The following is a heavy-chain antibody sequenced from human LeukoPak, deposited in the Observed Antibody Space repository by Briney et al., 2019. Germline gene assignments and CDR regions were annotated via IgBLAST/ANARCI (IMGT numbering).Heavy chain of an antibody. D-gene: IGHD1-26*01. CDR2: ISLDGSYK. CDR3: ARDSGSLSFHH. CDR1: GFTFNSFT. J-gene: IGHJ1*01. Sequence: PGRSLRLSCAASGFTFNSFTMHWVRQAPGKGLEWVALISLDGSYKFYADSVKGRFTISRDNSKSTLYLQMSSLRPEDTAVYYCARDSGSLSFHHWGQGTLVTVSS. V-gene: IGHV3-30-3*01.